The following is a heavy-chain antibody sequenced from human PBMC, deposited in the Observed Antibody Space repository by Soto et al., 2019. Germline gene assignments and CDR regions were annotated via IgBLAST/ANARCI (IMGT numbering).Heavy chain of an antibody. Sequence: QVQLVQSGAEEKKPGASVKVSCKASGYTFTSYAMHWVRQAPGQRLEWMGWINAGNGNTKYSQKFQGRVTITRDTSASTAHMELSSLRSDDTAVYYCASVGDIVLVPDAPLVSWGQGTLVTVSS. CDR1: GYTFTSYA. CDR2: INAGNGNT. V-gene: IGHV1-3*05. J-gene: IGHJ5*01. CDR3: ASVGDIVLVPDAPLVS. D-gene: IGHD2-2*01.